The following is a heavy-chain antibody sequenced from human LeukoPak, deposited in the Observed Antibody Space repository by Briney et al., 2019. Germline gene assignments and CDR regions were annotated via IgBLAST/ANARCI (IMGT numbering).Heavy chain of an antibody. J-gene: IGHJ3*02. CDR1: GYTFTSYD. Sequence: ASVKVSCKASGYTFTSYDIHWVRQATGQGLEWMGWMNPNSGNTGYAQKFQGRVTMTRNTSISTAYMELSSLRSEDTAVYYCAREVPAASDAFDIRGQGTMVTVSS. CDR3: AREVPAASDAFDI. CDR2: MNPNSGNT. D-gene: IGHD2-2*01. V-gene: IGHV1-8*01.